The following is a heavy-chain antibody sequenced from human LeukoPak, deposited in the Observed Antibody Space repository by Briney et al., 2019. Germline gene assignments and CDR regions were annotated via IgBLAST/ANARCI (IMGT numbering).Heavy chain of an antibody. Sequence: SETLSLTCTVSGYSISSGYYWGWIRQPPGKGLEWIGNIYHSGSTYYNPSLKSRLTISLDTSKNQFSLKLSSVTAADTAVYYCARDSTYFYDSGGFDPWGQGTLVTVSS. CDR1: GYSISSGYY. D-gene: IGHD3-22*01. CDR3: ARDSTYFYDSGGFDP. V-gene: IGHV4-38-2*02. CDR2: IYHSGST. J-gene: IGHJ5*02.